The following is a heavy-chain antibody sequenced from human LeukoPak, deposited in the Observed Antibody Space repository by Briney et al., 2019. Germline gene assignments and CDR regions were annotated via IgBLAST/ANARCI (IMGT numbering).Heavy chain of an antibody. Sequence: GGSLRLSCAASGFTFSSYAMHWVRQAPGKGLEWVAVISYDGSNKYYADSVKGRFTISRDNSKNTLYLQMNSLRAEDTGVYYCARDAVLRYWSGGSCYSFDYWGQGTLVTVSS. D-gene: IGHD2-15*01. CDR1: GFTFSSYA. CDR3: ARDAVLRYWSGGSCYSFDY. CDR2: ISYDGSNK. V-gene: IGHV3-30*04. J-gene: IGHJ4*02.